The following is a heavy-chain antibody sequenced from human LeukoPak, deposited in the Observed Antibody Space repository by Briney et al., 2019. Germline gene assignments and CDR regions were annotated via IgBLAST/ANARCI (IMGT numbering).Heavy chain of an antibody. CDR2: ISAYNGNT. Sequence: GASVKVSCKASGYTFTSYGISWVRQAPGQGLEWMGWISAYNGNTNYAQKLQGRVTMTTDTSTSTAYMELRSLRSDDTAVYYCARAKATYYDSSGLGYWGQGTLVTVSS. V-gene: IGHV1-18*01. J-gene: IGHJ4*02. CDR3: ARAKATYYDSSGLGY. D-gene: IGHD3-22*01. CDR1: GYTFTSYG.